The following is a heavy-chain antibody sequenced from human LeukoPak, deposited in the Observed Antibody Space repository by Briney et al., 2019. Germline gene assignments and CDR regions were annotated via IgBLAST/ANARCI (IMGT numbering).Heavy chain of an antibody. D-gene: IGHD6-19*01. CDR1: GGSISSYY. CDR2: IYYSGST. Sequence: PSETLSLTCTVSGGSISSYYWSWIRQPPGKGLEWIGYIYYSGSTNYNPSLKSRVTISVDTSKNQFSLKLSSVTAADTAVYYCARDREYSSGWHNHYFDNWGQGTLVTVSS. CDR3: ARDREYSSGWHNHYFDN. J-gene: IGHJ4*02. V-gene: IGHV4-59*01.